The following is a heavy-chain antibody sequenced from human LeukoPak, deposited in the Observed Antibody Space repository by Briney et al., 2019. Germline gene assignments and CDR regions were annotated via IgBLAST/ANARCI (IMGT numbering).Heavy chain of an antibody. CDR2: IHYTGMS. Sequence: SGTLSLTCTVPSGSMTTYYWSWVRQPSGKGLEWIGYIHYTGMSNYNPSLRGRVVISLDTPRNQFSLRLNSVTAADRAVYYCARLLPNTLPGLPYNYHYLDVCGKGTTVTVSS. CDR1: SGSMTTYY. V-gene: IGHV4-59*01. CDR3: ARLLPNTLPGLPYNYHYLDV. D-gene: IGHD2/OR15-2a*01. J-gene: IGHJ6*03.